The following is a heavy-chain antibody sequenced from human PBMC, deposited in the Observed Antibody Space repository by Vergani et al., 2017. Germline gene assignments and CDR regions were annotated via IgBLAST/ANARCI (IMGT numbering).Heavy chain of an antibody. Sequence: VQLVESGEGVVQPGRSLRLSCAASGFTFSSYAMSWVRQAPGKGLEWVSAISGSGGSTYYADSVKGRFTISRDNSKNTLYLQMNSLRAEDTAVYYCARDNRGWSGYYYYYMDVWGKGTTVTISS. V-gene: IGHV3-23*04. CDR2: ISGSGGST. D-gene: IGHD3-10*01. CDR3: ARDNRGWSGYYYYYMDV. J-gene: IGHJ6*03. CDR1: GFTFSSYA.